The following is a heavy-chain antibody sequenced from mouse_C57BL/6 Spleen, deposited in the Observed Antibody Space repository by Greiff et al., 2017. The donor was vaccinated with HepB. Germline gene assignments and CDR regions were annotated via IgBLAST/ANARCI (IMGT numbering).Heavy chain of an antibody. V-gene: IGHV1-76*01. CDR2: IYPGSGNT. Sequence: VKLMESGAELVRPGASVKLSCKASGYTFTDYYINWVKQRPGQGLEWIARIYPGSGNTYYNEKFKGKATLTAEKSSSTAYMQLSSLTSEDSAVYFCARSGSSYGWFAYWGQGTLVTVSA. J-gene: IGHJ3*01. D-gene: IGHD1-1*01. CDR1: GYTFTDYY. CDR3: ARSGSSYGWFAY.